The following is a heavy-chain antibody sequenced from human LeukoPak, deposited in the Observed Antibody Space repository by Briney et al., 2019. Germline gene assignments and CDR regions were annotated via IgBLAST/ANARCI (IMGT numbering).Heavy chain of an antibody. D-gene: IGHD4-17*01. CDR2: ISYDGSNK. J-gene: IGHJ4*02. Sequence: GGSLRLSCAASGFTFSSYAMHWVRQAPGKGLEWVAVISYDGSNKYYADSVKGRFTISRDNSKNTLYLQMNSLRAEDTAVYYCASTFHDYGDSSFDYWGQGTLVTVPS. CDR3: ASTFHDYGDSSFDY. CDR1: GFTFSSYA. V-gene: IGHV3-30-3*01.